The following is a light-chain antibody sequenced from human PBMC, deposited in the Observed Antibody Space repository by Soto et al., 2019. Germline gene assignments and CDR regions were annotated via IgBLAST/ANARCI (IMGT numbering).Light chain of an antibody. Sequence: EIVLTQSPGTLSLSPGERATLSCRASQSVSSSYLAWYQQKPGQAPRLLIYGASSRPTGIPDTFRGSGSGTDFTLTISRLEPEDFALYYCQQYATSPWTFGQGTKVEIK. V-gene: IGKV3-20*01. CDR2: GAS. J-gene: IGKJ1*01. CDR1: QSVSSSY. CDR3: QQYATSPWT.